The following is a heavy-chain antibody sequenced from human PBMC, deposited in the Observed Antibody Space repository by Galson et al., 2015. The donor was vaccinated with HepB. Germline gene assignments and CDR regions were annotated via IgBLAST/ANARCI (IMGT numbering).Heavy chain of an antibody. CDR1: GFTFSSYW. Sequence: SLRLSCAASGFTFSSYWMGWVRQAPGEGLEWVANIKQDGSEKFYVDSVKGRFTISRDNAKNSLYLQMSSLRAEDTAVYYCARDRDYGGTSKDYWGQGTLVTVSS. J-gene: IGHJ4*02. CDR2: IKQDGSEK. D-gene: IGHD4-23*01. V-gene: IGHV3-7*03. CDR3: ARDRDYGGTSKDY.